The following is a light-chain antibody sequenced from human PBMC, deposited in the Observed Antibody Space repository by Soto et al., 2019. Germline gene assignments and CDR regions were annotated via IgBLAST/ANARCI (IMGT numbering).Light chain of an antibody. J-gene: IGLJ3*02. Sequence: QSALTQPRSVSGSPGQSGTISCTGTRSDVGGYNYVSWYQQHPGKAPKLMIYDVSKRPSGVPDRFSGSKSGNTASLTISGLQAEDEADYYCCSYAGSYWVFGGGTKLTVL. CDR3: CSYAGSYWV. V-gene: IGLV2-11*01. CDR2: DVS. CDR1: RSDVGGYNY.